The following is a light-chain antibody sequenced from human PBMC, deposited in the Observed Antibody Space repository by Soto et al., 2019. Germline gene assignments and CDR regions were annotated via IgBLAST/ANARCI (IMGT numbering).Light chain of an antibody. Sequence: EIVLTQSPGTLSLSPGERATLSCRASQSVSSSYLAWYQQKPGQAPRLLIYDASNRATGIPARFSGSGSGTEFTLTISSLQSEDFAVYYCQQYHYWPPITFGQGTRLEIK. CDR2: DAS. J-gene: IGKJ5*01. V-gene: IGKV3D-15*01. CDR3: QQYHYWPPIT. CDR1: QSVSSSY.